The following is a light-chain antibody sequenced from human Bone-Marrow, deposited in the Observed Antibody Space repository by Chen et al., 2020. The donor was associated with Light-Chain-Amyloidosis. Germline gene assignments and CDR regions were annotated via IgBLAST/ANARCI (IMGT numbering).Light chain of an antibody. J-gene: IGLJ2*01. CDR2: RAT. Sequence: SYELTQPPSVSVSPGQTARITCSGDDLPTKYAYWYQQKPGQAPVLVIHRATERPSGISERFSGSRSGTTATLTISGVQAEDEADYHCQSADSSGTYEVIVGGGTKLPVL. CDR1: DLPTKY. CDR3: QSADSSGTYEVI. V-gene: IGLV3-25*03.